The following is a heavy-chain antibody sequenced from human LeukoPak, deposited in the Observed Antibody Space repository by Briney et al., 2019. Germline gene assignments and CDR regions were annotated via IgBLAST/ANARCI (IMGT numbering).Heavy chain of an antibody. D-gene: IGHD3-22*01. CDR1: GYSISSGYY. CDR3: ARDSRLDYYDSSGYISGKYYFDY. CDR2: IYHSGST. Sequence: SETLSLTCTVSGYSISSGYYWGWIRQPPGKGLGWIGSIYHSGSTYYNPSLKSRVTISVDTSKNQFSLRLSSVTAADTAVYYCARDSRLDYYDSSGYISGKYYFDYWGQGTLVTVSS. J-gene: IGHJ4*02. V-gene: IGHV4-38-2*02.